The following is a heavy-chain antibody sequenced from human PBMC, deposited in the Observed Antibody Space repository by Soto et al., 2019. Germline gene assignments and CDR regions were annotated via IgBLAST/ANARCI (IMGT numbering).Heavy chain of an antibody. CDR3: ARPDDSGYDHYYYMDV. Sequence: SETLSLTCTVSGGSISSSSYYWGWIRQPPGKGLEWIGSIYYSGSTYYNPSLKSRVTISVDTSKNQFSLKLSSVTAADTAVYYCARPDDSGYDHYYYMDVWGKGTTVTVSS. D-gene: IGHD5-12*01. V-gene: IGHV4-39*01. CDR2: IYYSGST. CDR1: GGSISSSSYY. J-gene: IGHJ6*03.